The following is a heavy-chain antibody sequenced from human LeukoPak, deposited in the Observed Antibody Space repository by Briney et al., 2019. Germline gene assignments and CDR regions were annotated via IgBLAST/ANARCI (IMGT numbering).Heavy chain of an antibody. CDR2: ISSSSSYI. J-gene: IGHJ3*02. CDR1: GFTFSSYS. D-gene: IGHD3-10*01. CDR3: ARSLWFGGDAFDI. V-gene: IGHV3-21*01. Sequence: GGSLRLSCAASGFTFSSYSMNWVRQAPGKGLEWVSSISSSSSYIYYADSVKGRFTISRDNAKNSLYLQMNSLRAEDTAVYYCARSLWFGGDAFDIWGQGTMVTVSS.